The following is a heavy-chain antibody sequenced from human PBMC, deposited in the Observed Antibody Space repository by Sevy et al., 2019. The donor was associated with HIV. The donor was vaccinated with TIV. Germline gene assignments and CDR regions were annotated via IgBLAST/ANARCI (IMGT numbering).Heavy chain of an antibody. V-gene: IGHV3-48*02. CDR2: ISSSSTI. CDR1: GFTFSSYS. CDR3: ARLLWFGGGAFDI. D-gene: IGHD3-10*01. J-gene: IGHJ3*02. Sequence: GGSLRLSCAASGFTFSSYSMNWVRQAPGKGLEWVSYISSSSTIYYADSVKGRFTISRDNAKNSLYLQMNSLRDEDTAVYYCARLLWFGGGAFDIWGQGTMVTVSS.